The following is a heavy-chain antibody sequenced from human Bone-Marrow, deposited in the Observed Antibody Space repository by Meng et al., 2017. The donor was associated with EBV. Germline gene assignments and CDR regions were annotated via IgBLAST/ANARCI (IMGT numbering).Heavy chain of an antibody. D-gene: IGHD3-10*01. Sequence: QITLTDSGPTLVKPTQTLTLTCNFSGFSLTTSGVGVGWISQPPGKALEWLALIYWDDDKRYSPSLKNRLTITKDTSKNQVVLTMTNMDPVDTATYYCARYYGSGSYYNPTDFWGQGTLVTVSS. CDR3: ARYYGSGSYYNPTDF. J-gene: IGHJ4*02. CDR1: GFSLTTSGVG. CDR2: IYWDDDK. V-gene: IGHV2-5*02.